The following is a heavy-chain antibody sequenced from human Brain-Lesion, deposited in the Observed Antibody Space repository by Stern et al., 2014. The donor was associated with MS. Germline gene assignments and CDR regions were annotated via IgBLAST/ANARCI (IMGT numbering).Heavy chain of an antibody. CDR1: GFTFGTYW. CDR3: ARVYNTIYGIVTQRGSGMDV. Sequence: EVQLEPSGGGLVQPGGSLTISCTAAGFTFGTYWLTWVRQAPGKGLEWVANINEDGTEKNYVGSVKGRFTISRDNARDSFYLQRNSLRVEDTALYYCARVYNTIYGIVTQRGSGMDVWGQGTTVIVSS. V-gene: IGHV3-7*01. D-gene: IGHD3-3*01. CDR2: INEDGTEK. J-gene: IGHJ6*02.